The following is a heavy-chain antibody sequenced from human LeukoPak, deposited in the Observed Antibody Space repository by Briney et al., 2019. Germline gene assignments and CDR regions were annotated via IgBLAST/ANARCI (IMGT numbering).Heavy chain of an antibody. CDR1: GVSFCGYS. J-gene: IGHJ4*02. CDR3: ASSARRGF. CDR2: MNHSGST. V-gene: IGHV4-34*01. Sequence: PSETLSLTCAVYGVSFCGYSWSWIRRRPGGGLEWMGEMNHSGSTNYNPSLKSRVTMSVDASKNQFSLKLTSVTAADTAVYYCASSARRGFWGQGILVTVSS.